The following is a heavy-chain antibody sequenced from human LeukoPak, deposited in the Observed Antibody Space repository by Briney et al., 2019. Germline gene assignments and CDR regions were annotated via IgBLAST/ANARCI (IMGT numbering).Heavy chain of an antibody. Sequence: SETLSLTCTVSGGSISSSSYYWGWIRQPPGKGLEWIGSIYYSGSTYYNPSLKSRVTISVDTSKNQFSLKLTSVTAADTAVYYCATVAMVRGSVFDPWGQGTLVTVSS. CDR3: ATVAMVRGSVFDP. D-gene: IGHD3-10*01. J-gene: IGHJ5*02. CDR1: GGSISSSSYY. V-gene: IGHV4-39*07. CDR2: IYYSGST.